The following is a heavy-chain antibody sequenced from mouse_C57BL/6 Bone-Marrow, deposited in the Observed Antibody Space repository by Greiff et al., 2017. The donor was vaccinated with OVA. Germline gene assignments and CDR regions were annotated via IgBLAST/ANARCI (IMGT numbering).Heavy chain of an antibody. D-gene: IGHD2-4*01. Sequence: QVQLQQSGPELVKPGASVKISCKASGYSFTSYYIHWVKQRPGQGLEWIGWIYPGSGNTKYNEKFKGKATLTADTSSSTAYMQLSSLTSEDSAVYYCARGIYYDYSLSAYWGQGTLVTVSA. V-gene: IGHV1-66*01. CDR3: ARGIYYDYSLSAY. CDR2: IYPGSGNT. CDR1: GYSFTSYY. J-gene: IGHJ3*01.